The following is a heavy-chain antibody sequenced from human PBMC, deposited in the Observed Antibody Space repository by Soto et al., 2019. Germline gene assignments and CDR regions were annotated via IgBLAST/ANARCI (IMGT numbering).Heavy chain of an antibody. CDR2: ISGGGGNT. D-gene: IGHD6-19*01. CDR3: AKGRGAGGRFSGIAVAGFPS. Sequence: EVQLLESGGGLVQPGGSLRLSCAASGFTFSSYAMSWVRQTPGKGLEWVSGISGGGGNTYYADSVTGRFTIFRDNSRNTLYLQMNSLRAAETAIYYCAKGRGAGGRFSGIAVAGFPSWGQGTLVTVSS. CDR1: GFTFSSYA. V-gene: IGHV3-23*01. J-gene: IGHJ5*02.